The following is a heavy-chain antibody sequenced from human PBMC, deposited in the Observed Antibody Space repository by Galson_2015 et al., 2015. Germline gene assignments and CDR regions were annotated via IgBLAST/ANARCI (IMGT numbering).Heavy chain of an antibody. J-gene: IGHJ6*02. CDR1: GFTVSSNY. CDR2: ICSGGST. D-gene: IGHD3-10*01. Sequence: SLRLSCAASGFTVSSNYMSWVRQAPGKGLEWVSVICSGGSTYYADSVKGRFTISRVNSKDTLYLQMNSLRAEDTAVYYCAFGELFRYYYYYGMDVWGQGTTVTVSS. CDR3: AFGELFRYYYYYGMDV. V-gene: IGHV3-66*02.